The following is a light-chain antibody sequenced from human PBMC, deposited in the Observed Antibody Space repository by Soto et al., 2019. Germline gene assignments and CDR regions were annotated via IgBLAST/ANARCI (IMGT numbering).Light chain of an antibody. CDR1: QSVSSSY. Sequence: EIVLTQSPGTLCLSPGEGATLSCRASQSVSSSYLAWYQQKPGQAPRLLIYGASTRATGIPDRFSGSGSGTDFTLTISRLEPEDFAVDYCQQYGTSPTPFGQGTKVDIK. CDR3: QQYGTSPTP. J-gene: IGKJ1*01. V-gene: IGKV3-20*01. CDR2: GAS.